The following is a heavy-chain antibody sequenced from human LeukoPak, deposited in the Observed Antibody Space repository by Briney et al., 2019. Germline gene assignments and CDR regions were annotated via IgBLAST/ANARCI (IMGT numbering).Heavy chain of an antibody. J-gene: IGHJ3*02. CDR2: ISTSSSYI. CDR3: ARAKFDSSGYYYRGFDI. D-gene: IGHD3-22*01. CDR1: GFTFSSYS. Sequence: GGSLRLSCAASGFTFSSYSMDWVRQAPGKGLEWVSSISTSSSYIYYSDSVKGRFTMSRDNAKKSLYLQMNSLRAEDTAVYYCARAKFDSSGYYYRGFDIWGQGTMVTVSS. V-gene: IGHV3-21*01.